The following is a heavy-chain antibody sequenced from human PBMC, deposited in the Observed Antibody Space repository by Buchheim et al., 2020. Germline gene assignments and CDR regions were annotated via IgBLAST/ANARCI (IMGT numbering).Heavy chain of an antibody. CDR1: GFTFSSYG. D-gene: IGHD2-2*01. J-gene: IGHJ6*04. CDR3: ARDLYCSSTSCYYYYYYGMDV. Sequence: QVQLVESGGGVVQPGRSLRLSCAASGFTFSSYGMHWVRQAPGKGLEWVAVICYDGSNKYYADSVKGRFTISRDNSKNTLYLQMTRMRAEDTAVYYCARDLYCSSTSCYYYYYYGMDVWGKGTT. V-gene: IGHV3-33*01. CDR2: ICYDGSNK.